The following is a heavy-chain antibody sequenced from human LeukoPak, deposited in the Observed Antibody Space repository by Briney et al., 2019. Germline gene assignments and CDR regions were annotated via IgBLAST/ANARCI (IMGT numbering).Heavy chain of an antibody. Sequence: SQTLSLTCTVSGGSISSGSYYWSWIRQPAGKGLEWIGRIYTSGSTNYNPSLKSRVTISVDTSKNQFSLKLSSVTAADTDVYYCARVGVMINDAFDIWGQGTMVTVSS. CDR2: IYTSGST. CDR1: GGSISSGSYY. J-gene: IGHJ3*02. D-gene: IGHD3-16*01. V-gene: IGHV4-61*02. CDR3: ARVGVMINDAFDI.